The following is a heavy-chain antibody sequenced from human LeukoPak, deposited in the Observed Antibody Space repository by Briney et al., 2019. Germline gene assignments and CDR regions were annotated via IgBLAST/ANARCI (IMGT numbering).Heavy chain of an antibody. D-gene: IGHD2-2*02. V-gene: IGHV1-24*01. CDR1: GYTLTELS. J-gene: IGHJ6*02. CDR3: ATGGCSSTSCYTLHYYYGMDV. CDR2: FDPEDGEK. Sequence: ASVKVSCKVSGYTLTELSMHWVRQAPGKGLEWMGGFDPEDGEKIYAQKFQGRVTMTEDTSTDTAYMELSSLRSEDTAVYYCATGGCSSTSCYTLHYYYGMDVWGQGTTVTVSS.